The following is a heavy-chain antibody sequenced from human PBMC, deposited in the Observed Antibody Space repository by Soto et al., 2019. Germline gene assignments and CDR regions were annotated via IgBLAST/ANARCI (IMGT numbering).Heavy chain of an antibody. V-gene: IGHV3-33*01. J-gene: IGHJ6*03. Sequence: PGGSLRLSCAASGFTFSSYGMHWVRQAPGKGLEWVSVICYDGSSTYYADSVKGRFTISRDNAKNTLYLQMNSLRAEDTAVYYCARDPDYYYYMDVWGKRTTVTVSS. CDR3: ARDPDYYYYMDV. CDR1: GFTFSSYG. CDR2: ICYDGSST.